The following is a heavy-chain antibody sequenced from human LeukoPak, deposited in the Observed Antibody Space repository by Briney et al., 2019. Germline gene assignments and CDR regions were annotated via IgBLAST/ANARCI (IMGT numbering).Heavy chain of an antibody. CDR2: INSDGCRT. D-gene: IGHD3-22*01. J-gene: IGHJ4*02. CDR3: AREVGDYYDSRGSFGY. CDR1: GFTFSRHW. Sequence: PGGSLRLSCAVSGFTFSRHWMHWVRQGPGKGLVWVSRINSDGCRTIYADSVKGRFTISRDSAKNTLYLQTYSLRAEDTAVYYCAREVGDYYDSRGSFGYWGQGTLVTVSS. V-gene: IGHV3-74*01.